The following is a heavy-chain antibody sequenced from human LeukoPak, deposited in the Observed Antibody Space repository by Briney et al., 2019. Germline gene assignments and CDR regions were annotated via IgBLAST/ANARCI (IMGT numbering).Heavy chain of an antibody. CDR3: AKGTLRYCSRGSCYFDY. CDR2: ISWNSGSI. Sequence: PGGSLRLSCAASGFTFDDYAMHWVRQAAGKGLEWVSGISWNSGSIGYADSVKGRFTISRDNAKNSLYLQMNSLRAEDTALYHCAKGTLRYCSRGSCYFDYWGPRTLVTASS. J-gene: IGHJ4*01. V-gene: IGHV3-9*01. CDR1: GFTFDDYA. D-gene: IGHD2-15*01.